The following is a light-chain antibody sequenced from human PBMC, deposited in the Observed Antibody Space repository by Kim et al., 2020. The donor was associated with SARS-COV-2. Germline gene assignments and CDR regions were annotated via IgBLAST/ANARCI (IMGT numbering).Light chain of an antibody. CDR2: GAS. Sequence: EIVMTQSPATLSVSPGERATLSCRASQSISSNLAWYQHKPGQAPRLLIHGASTRTTDIPARFSGSGSGTEFTLTMSSLESEDFAIYYCKQYNNWPLTFGGGNKVDIK. CDR1: QSISSN. CDR3: KQYNNWPLT. V-gene: IGKV3-15*01. J-gene: IGKJ4*01.